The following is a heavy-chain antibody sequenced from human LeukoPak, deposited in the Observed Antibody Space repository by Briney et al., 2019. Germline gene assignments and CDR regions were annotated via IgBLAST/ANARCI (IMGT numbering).Heavy chain of an antibody. CDR1: GFTFSNAR. CDR2: IKTKTDDGAT. Sequence: GGSLRLSCAASGFTFSNARMNWVRQAPGRGLEWVGRIKTKTDDGATDYSAPVKARFTISRDDSKTTLYLQMNGLKTEDTAIYYCTTYVGATAYWGQGTLVTVSS. CDR3: TTYVGATAY. D-gene: IGHD1-26*01. V-gene: IGHV3-15*01. J-gene: IGHJ4*02.